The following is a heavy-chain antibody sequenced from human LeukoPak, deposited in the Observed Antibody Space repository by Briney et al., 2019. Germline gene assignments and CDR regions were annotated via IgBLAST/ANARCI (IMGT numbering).Heavy chain of an antibody. V-gene: IGHV1-2*04. CDR3: ARELADTAMVYFDY. CDR1: GYTFTGYY. CDR2: INPNSGGT. Sequence: GASVKVPCKASGYTFTGYYMHWVRQAPGQGLEWMGWINPNSGGTNYAQKFQGWVTMTRDTSISTAYMELSRLRSDDTAVYYCARELADTAMVYFDYWGQGTLVTVSS. D-gene: IGHD5-18*01. J-gene: IGHJ4*02.